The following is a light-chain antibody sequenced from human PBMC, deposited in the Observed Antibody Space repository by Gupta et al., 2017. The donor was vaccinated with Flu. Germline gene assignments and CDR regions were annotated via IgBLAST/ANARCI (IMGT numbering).Light chain of an antibody. CDR2: GNN. Sequence: SSNIGSKAGNWYQQVPGTAPKPLMYGNNQSPSGVPDRFSGSKSGTSASLAISGLQSEDDADYYCAAWDDSLNGHYVFGTGTKVIVL. V-gene: IGLV1-44*01. CDR3: AAWDDSLNGHYV. J-gene: IGLJ1*01. CDR1: SSNIGSKA.